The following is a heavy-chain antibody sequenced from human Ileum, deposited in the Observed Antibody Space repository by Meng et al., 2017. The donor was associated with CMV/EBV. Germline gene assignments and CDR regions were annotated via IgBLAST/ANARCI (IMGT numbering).Heavy chain of an antibody. Sequence: GGSLRLSCAASGYAFSNDGMSWVRQAPGGGLVWVSGINWHGGSTGYADSVKGRFTTSRDSAKNHLYLQMNSLRAADTAVYYCARGTSSLDNWGQGTLVTVSS. D-gene: IGHD1-7*01. CDR2: INWHGGST. V-gene: IGHV3-20*04. CDR1: GYAFSNDG. CDR3: ARGTSSLDN. J-gene: IGHJ4*02.